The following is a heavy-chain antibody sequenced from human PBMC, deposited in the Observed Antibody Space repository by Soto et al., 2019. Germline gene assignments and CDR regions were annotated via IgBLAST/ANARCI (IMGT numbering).Heavy chain of an antibody. D-gene: IGHD5-18*01. CDR3: AGDIVDTAMD. V-gene: IGHV4-34*01. Sequence: QVQLQQWGAGLLKPSETLSLTCAVYGGSFSGYYWSWIRQPPGKGLEWIGEINHSGSTNYNPSLKSRVTISVDTSKNQFSLKLSSVTAADTAVYYCAGDIVDTAMDWGQGTLVTVSS. CDR2: INHSGST. CDR1: GGSFSGYY. J-gene: IGHJ4*02.